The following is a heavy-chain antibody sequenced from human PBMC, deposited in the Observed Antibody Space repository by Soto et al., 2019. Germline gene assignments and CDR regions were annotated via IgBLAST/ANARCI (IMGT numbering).Heavy chain of an antibody. CDR2: INHSGST. Sequence: WETLSLTCAVYGGSFSGYYWSWIRQPPGKGLEWIGEINHSGSTNYNPSLKSRVTISVDTSKNQFSLKLSSVTAADTAVYYCAKTMAMVRGVKGWFDPWGQGTLVTVS. CDR1: GGSFSGYY. D-gene: IGHD3-10*01. CDR3: AKTMAMVRGVKGWFDP. J-gene: IGHJ5*02. V-gene: IGHV4-34*01.